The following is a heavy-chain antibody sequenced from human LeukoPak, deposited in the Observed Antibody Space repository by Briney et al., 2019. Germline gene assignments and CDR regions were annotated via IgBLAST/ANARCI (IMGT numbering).Heavy chain of an antibody. J-gene: IGHJ4*02. V-gene: IGHV1-58*01. CDR3: ARITIFGVVSPYFDY. CDR1: GFTFTSSA. Sequence: ASVKVSCKASGFTFTSSAVQWVRQARGQRLEWIGWIVVGSGNTNYAQKFQERVTITRDMSTSTAYMELSSLRSEDTAVYYCARITIFGVVSPYFDYWGQGTLVTVSS. CDR2: IVVGSGNT. D-gene: IGHD3-3*01.